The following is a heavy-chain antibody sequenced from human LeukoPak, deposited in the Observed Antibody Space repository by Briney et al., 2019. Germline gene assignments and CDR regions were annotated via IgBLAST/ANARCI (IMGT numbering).Heavy chain of an antibody. CDR1: GFTFSDYF. J-gene: IGHJ6*03. CDR3: AREKETLLSITMVRGLIRRHHYMDV. Sequence: KTGGSLRLSCAASGFTFSDYFMTWIRQAPGKGLEWVSYISSSGSTIYYADSVKGRFTISRDNAKNSLYLQINSLRAEDTAVYYCAREKETLLSITMVRGLIRRHHYMDVWGKGTTVTNSS. D-gene: IGHD3-10*01. CDR2: ISSSGSTI. V-gene: IGHV3-11*04.